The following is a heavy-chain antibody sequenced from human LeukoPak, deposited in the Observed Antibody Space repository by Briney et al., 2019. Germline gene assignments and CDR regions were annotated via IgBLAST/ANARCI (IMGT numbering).Heavy chain of an antibody. D-gene: IGHD6-6*01. Sequence: NPSETLSLTCTVSGGSFNSYYWNWIRQPPGKGLEWIGYIYYTGSTNYNPSLKSRVAISVDTSKKQFSLKLSSVTAADTAVYYCARGGSRQISSSDFDYWGQGTLVTVSA. CDR3: ARGGSRQISSSDFDY. CDR1: GGSFNSYY. V-gene: IGHV4-59*01. J-gene: IGHJ4*02. CDR2: IYYTGST.